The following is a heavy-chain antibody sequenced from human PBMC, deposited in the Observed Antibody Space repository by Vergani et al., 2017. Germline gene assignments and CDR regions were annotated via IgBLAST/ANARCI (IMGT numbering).Heavy chain of an antibody. Sequence: HVHLQESGPGLVKPSQTLSLTFTVSGCSISIGDYYWSWIRQPPWKGLEWIGYIYYSGSTNYNPSLKSRVTVSVDTSKNQLSLKLSSVTAADTAVYYCARDADDFWSGYHVWGKGTTVTVSS. J-gene: IGHJ6*04. V-gene: IGHV4-61*08. CDR2: IYYSGST. D-gene: IGHD3-3*01. CDR1: GCSISIGDYY. CDR3: ARDADDFWSGYHV.